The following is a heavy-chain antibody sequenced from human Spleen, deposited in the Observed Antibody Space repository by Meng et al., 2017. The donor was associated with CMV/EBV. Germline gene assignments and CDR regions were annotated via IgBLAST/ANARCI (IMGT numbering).Heavy chain of an antibody. CDR1: GFTLDDYG. J-gene: IGHJ6*02. CDR3: ARDGWSPGGFDV. D-gene: IGHD3-3*01. V-gene: IGHV3-20*04. Sequence: GESLKISCAASGFTLDDYGLSWVRQAPGKGLEWVSGIDWNGGNTGYADSVKGRFSISRDNAKNSLYLQMNSLRAEDTAVYYCARDGWSPGGFDVWGQGTTVTVSS. CDR2: IDWNGGNT.